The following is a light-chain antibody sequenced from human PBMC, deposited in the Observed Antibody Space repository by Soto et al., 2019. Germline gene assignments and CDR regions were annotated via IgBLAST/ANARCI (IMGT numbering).Light chain of an antibody. Sequence: EIVLTQSPATLSLSPGERATLSCRASQSVSSYLAWYQQKPGQPPRLLIYEASNRATGIPARFSGSGSGTDFTLTISSLEPEDFAVDYCQQRTDWVTFGGGTKVEIK. J-gene: IGKJ4*01. CDR2: EAS. V-gene: IGKV3-11*01. CDR1: QSVSSY. CDR3: QQRTDWVT.